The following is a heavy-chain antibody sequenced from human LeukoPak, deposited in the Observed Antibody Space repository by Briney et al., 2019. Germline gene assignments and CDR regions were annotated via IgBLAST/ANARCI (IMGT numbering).Heavy chain of an antibody. D-gene: IGHD4/OR15-4a*01. Sequence: GGSLRLSCAASGFTFSTNAMHWVRQTPGKGLEWMAVISYDGNSDTYADPVEGRFTVSTDNSRNILYLQMNSLRNDDTAMYYCARDGANDLFKGESYFLHWRQSAVDIVS. CDR2: ISYDGNSD. J-gene: IGHJ1*01. CDR1: GFTFSTNA. CDR3: ARDGANDLFKGESYFLH. V-gene: IGHV3-30*04.